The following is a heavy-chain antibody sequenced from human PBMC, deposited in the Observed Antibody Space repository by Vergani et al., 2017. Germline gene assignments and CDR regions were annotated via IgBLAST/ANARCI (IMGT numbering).Heavy chain of an antibody. CDR1: GFTFSSYG. D-gene: IGHD6-19*01. CDR3: ARDILLEHRRGGSGLGY. Sequence: QVQLVESGGGLVKPGGSLRLSCAASGFTFSSYGMHWVRQAPGKGLEWVAVIWYDGSNKYYADSVKGRFTISRDNSKNTLYLQMNSLRAEDTAVYYCARDILLEHRRGGSGLGYWGQGTLVTVSS. J-gene: IGHJ4*02. CDR2: IWYDGSNK. V-gene: IGHV3-33*01.